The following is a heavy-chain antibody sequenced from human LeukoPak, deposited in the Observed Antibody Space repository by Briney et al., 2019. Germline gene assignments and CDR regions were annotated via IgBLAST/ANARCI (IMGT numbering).Heavy chain of an antibody. CDR3: ATEARPLWFGYYYYYMDV. J-gene: IGHJ6*03. CDR2: IKQDGSEK. CDR1: GFTFSSYW. V-gene: IGHV3-7*01. Sequence: GGSLRLSCAASGFTFSSYWMSWVRQAPGKGLEWVANIKQDGSEKYYVDSVKGRFTISRDNAKNSLYLQMNSLRAEDTAVYYCATEARPLWFGYYYYYMDVWGKGTTVTVSS. D-gene: IGHD3-10*01.